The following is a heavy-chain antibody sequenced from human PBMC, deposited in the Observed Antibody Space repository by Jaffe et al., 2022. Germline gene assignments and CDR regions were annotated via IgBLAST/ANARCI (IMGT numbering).Heavy chain of an antibody. CDR3: ARGGRGSCSGGSCYIWDY. CDR1: GYSFITYW. CDR2: IYPGDSDT. Sequence: EVQLVQSGAEVKKPGESLKISCRFSGYSFITYWIGWVRQMPGKGLEWMGIIYPGDSDTRYSPSFQGQVTISADKSINTAYVQWSSLKASDTAIYYCARGGRGSCSGGSCYIWDYWGQGTLVTVSS. D-gene: IGHD2-15*01. V-gene: IGHV5-51*03. J-gene: IGHJ4*02.